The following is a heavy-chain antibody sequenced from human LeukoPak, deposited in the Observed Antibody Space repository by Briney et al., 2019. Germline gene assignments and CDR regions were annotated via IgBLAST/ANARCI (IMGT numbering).Heavy chain of an antibody. D-gene: IGHD3-3*01. J-gene: IGHJ4*02. V-gene: IGHV4-39*07. CDR2: IYHSGST. Sequence: SETLSLTCTVSGGSISRTNYYWGWIRQPPGKGLEWIGTIYHSGSTYYNPSLRSRVTISVDTSKNHFSLNLSSVTAADTAVYYCARMGLFRFFEWFSDYWGQGTLVTVSS. CDR1: GGSISRTNYY. CDR3: ARMGLFRFFEWFSDY.